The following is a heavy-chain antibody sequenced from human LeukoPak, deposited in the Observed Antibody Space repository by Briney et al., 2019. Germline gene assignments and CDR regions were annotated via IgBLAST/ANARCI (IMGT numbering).Heavy chain of an antibody. D-gene: IGHD3-10*01. CDR3: ASDMVRGVMDY. CDR2: IYSGGST. J-gene: IGHJ4*02. CDR1: GFTVSSNY. V-gene: IGHV3-66*01. Sequence: GGSLRLSCAASGFTVSSNYMSWVRHAPGKGLEWVSVIYSGGSTYYADSVKGRFTISRDNSKNTLYLRMNSLRAEDTAVYYCASDMVRGVMDYWGQGTLVTVSS.